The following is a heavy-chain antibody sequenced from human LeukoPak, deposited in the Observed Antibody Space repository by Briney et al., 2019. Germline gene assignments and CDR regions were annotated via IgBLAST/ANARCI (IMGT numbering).Heavy chain of an antibody. J-gene: IGHJ4*02. CDR1: GFTFSTYS. CDR3: ALLGDSGTYVGY. V-gene: IGHV3-48*01. CDR2: INNSSSTT. Sequence: GGSLRLSCAVSGFTFSTYSMNWVRQAPGKGLEWVSYINNSSSTTHYADSVKGRFTISRDNAKNSLYLQMNSLRAEDTAVYYCALLGDSGTYVGYWGQGTLVTVSS. D-gene: IGHD3-10*01.